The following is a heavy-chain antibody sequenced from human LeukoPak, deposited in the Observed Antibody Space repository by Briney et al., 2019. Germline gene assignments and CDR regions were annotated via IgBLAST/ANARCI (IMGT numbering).Heavy chain of an antibody. CDR1: GFTFGDYA. CDR2: ISWNSGNI. D-gene: IGHD4-17*01. Sequence: GGSLRLSCAASGFTFGDYAMHWVRQAPGKGLEWVSGISWNSGNIGYGDSVKGRFTISRDNAKNSLYLEMNSLRAEDTALYYCANLHGDYRDYWGQGTLVTVS. J-gene: IGHJ4*02. V-gene: IGHV3-9*01. CDR3: ANLHGDYRDY.